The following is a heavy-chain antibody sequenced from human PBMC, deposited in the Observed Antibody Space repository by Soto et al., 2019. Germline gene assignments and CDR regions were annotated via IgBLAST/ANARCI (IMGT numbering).Heavy chain of an antibody. CDR3: ARSLGRGWTPY. Sequence: LVQSEAEVKKPGSSVKVSXXXXXGTFSSYTXXXXRQAPGQGIEWVGGIIPVFSTTYYAQKFQGRVTILADKSTSTAYMELSNLRSEDTAVYYCARSLGRGWTPYWGQGTLVTVSS. D-gene: IGHD6-19*01. V-gene: IGHV1-69*06. CDR1: XGTFSSYT. CDR2: IIPVFSTT. J-gene: IGHJ4*02.